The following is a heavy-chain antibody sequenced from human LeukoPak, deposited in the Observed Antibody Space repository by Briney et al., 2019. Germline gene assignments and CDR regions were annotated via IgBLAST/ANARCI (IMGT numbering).Heavy chain of an antibody. V-gene: IGHV3-48*01. CDR1: GFTFSSYD. J-gene: IGHJ4*02. Sequence: GGSLRLSCAASGFTFSSYDFHWVRQAPGKGLEWVSYISSSGSTIYYADSVKGRFTISRDNSKNTLYLQMNSLRAEDTAVYYCAKGGIRGVIITLFDYWGQGTLVTVSS. D-gene: IGHD3-10*01. CDR3: AKGGIRGVIITLFDY. CDR2: ISSSGSTI.